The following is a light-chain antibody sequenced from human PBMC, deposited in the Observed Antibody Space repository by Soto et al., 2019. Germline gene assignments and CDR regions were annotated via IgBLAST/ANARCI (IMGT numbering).Light chain of an antibody. CDR2: EVN. J-gene: IGLJ1*01. V-gene: IGLV2-23*02. Sequence: SVLTQPASVSGSPGQSITISCTGTNSDVGNYNLVSWYQQHPGKAPKVMIYEVNKRPSGVSNRFSGSKSGNTASLTVSGLQAEDEADYYCCSYAGSSTYVFGTGTKVTVL. CDR1: NSDVGNYNL. CDR3: CSYAGSSTYV.